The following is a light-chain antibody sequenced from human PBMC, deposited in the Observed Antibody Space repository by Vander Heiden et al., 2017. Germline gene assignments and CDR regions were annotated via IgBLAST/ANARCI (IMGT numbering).Light chain of an antibody. J-gene: IGLJ2*01. CDR1: NIGSKS. V-gene: IGLV3-21*02. Sequence: SYVLTQPPSVSVAPGPTARITCGGNNIGSKSVHCYQQKPGQAPVLFVYDDSDRPSGIPERFSGSNSGNTATLTISRVEAGEEADYYCQVWDSSSDHGVFGGGTKRTVL. CDR2: DDS. CDR3: QVWDSSSDHGV.